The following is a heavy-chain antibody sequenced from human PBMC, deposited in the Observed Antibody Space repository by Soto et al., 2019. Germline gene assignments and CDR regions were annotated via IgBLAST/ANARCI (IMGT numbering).Heavy chain of an antibody. CDR2: VSGSGGST. CDR1: GFTFSSYA. D-gene: IGHD2-21*02. Sequence: EVQLLESGGGLVQPGGSLRLSCAASGFTFSSYAMTWVRQAPGKGLEWVSAVSGSGGSTYYADSVKGRFTISRDNSKNTRYLQMNSLSVEDTGLYYCATPDSNVVVTAVRLGYYYYGVDVWGQGTTVTVSS. J-gene: IGHJ6*02. V-gene: IGHV3-23*01. CDR3: ATPDSNVVVTAVRLGYYYYGVDV.